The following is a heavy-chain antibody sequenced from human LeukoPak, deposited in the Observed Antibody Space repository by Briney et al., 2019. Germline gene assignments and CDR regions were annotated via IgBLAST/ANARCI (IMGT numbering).Heavy chain of an antibody. J-gene: IGHJ6*02. CDR2: ISYDGSNK. CDR3: ANLNYGDYEGYGMDV. Sequence: GRSLRLSCAASGFTFSSHAMDWVRQAPGKGLEWVAVISYDGSNKYYADSVKGRFTISRDNSKNTLYLQMNSLRAEDTAVYYCANLNYGDYEGYGMDVWGQGTTVTVSS. D-gene: IGHD4-17*01. CDR1: GFTFSSHA. V-gene: IGHV3-30*18.